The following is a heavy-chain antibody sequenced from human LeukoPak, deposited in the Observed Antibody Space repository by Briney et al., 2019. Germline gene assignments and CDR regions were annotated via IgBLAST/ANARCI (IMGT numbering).Heavy chain of an antibody. CDR3: ARGPQGGKEWYLAFDI. CDR1: GGSISYYY. V-gene: IGHV4-39*07. J-gene: IGHJ3*02. CDR2: IYSSGST. D-gene: IGHD3-3*01. Sequence: SETLSLTCTVSGGSISYYYWGWIRQPPGKTLEWFGSIYSSGSTYYNPSLKSRVIIIIDTPKNHFSLTLSSVTAADTAVYYCARGPQGGKEWYLAFDIWGQGTMVTVSS.